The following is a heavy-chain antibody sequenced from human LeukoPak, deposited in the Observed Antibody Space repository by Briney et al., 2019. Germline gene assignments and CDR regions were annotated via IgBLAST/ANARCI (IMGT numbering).Heavy chain of an antibody. D-gene: IGHD5-24*01. CDR3: ARDVATISNWFDP. V-gene: IGHV3-23*01. CDR1: GFTFSSYA. J-gene: IGHJ5*02. Sequence: GGSLRLSCAASGFTFSSYAMSWVRQAPGKGLEWVSGITGSGSGTYYADSVKGQFTISRDNAKNSLYLQMNSLRAEDTAVYYCARDVATISNWFDPWGQGTLVTVSS. CDR2: ITGSGSGT.